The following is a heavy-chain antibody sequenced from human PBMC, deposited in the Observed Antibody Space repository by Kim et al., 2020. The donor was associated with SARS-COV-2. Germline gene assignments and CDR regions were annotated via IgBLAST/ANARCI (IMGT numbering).Heavy chain of an antibody. J-gene: IGHJ4*02. V-gene: IGHV4-38-2*01. Sequence: SETLSLTCAVSGYSISSGYYWGWIRQPPGKGLEWIGSIHHSGSTYYNPSLKSRVIISIDTSKNQFSLRLNSVTAADTAVYYCTSKYYYDTSGYYYADCWGQGTLGNVSS. D-gene: IGHD3-22*01. CDR2: IHHSGST. CDR1: GYSISSGYY. CDR3: TSKYYYDTSGYYYADC.